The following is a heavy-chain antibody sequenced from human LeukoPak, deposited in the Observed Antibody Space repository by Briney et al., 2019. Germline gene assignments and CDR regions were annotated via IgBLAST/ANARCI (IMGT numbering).Heavy chain of an antibody. CDR2: ISSDGGAT. CDR3: ARDQGYCSSTSCYDLSANFDN. D-gene: IGHD2-2*01. Sequence: PGGSLRLSCSASGFTFNTFCMHWVRQAPGKGLEFVATISSDGGATYYANSVKGRFTISRDNSKNTLYLQMGSLRAEDMAVYYCARDQGYCSSTSCYDLSANFDNWGQGTLVTVSS. CDR1: GFTFNTFC. J-gene: IGHJ4*02. V-gene: IGHV3-64*01.